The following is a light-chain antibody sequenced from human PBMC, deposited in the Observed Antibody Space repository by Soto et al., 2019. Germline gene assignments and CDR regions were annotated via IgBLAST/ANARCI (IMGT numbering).Light chain of an antibody. CDR2: AES. CDR1: QSIDSY. J-gene: IGKJ1*01. CDR3: QQSYSAPWT. V-gene: IGKV1-39*01. Sequence: DIQMTQFPSSLSASVGDRVTITCRASQSIDSYLNWYQQKPGKAPKLLIYAESSLQSGVPSRFSGSGSGTGFTLTISSLQPEDFATYYCQQSYSAPWTFGQGTKVEIK.